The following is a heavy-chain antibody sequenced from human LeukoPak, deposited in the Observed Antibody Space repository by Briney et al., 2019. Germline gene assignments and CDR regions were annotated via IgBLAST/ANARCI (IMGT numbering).Heavy chain of an antibody. D-gene: IGHD1-26*01. V-gene: IGHV1-46*01. J-gene: IGHJ4*02. Sequence: ASVKVSCKASGYTFTSYGISWVRQAPGQGLEWMGIINPSGGSTSYAQKFQGRVTMTRDTSTSTVYMELSSLRSEDTAVYYCARDGRGELNFDYWGQGTLVTVSS. CDR1: GYTFTSYG. CDR3: ARDGRGELNFDY. CDR2: INPSGGST.